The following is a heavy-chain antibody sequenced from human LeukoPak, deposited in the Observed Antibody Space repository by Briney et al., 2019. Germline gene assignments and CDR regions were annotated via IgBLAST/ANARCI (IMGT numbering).Heavy chain of an antibody. J-gene: IGHJ4*02. CDR2: ISGSGGST. CDR1: GFTFSSYA. CDR3: AKDSPPGIVVVPAAMSGRVY. Sequence: GGSLRLSCAASGFTFSSYAMHWVRQAPGKGLEWVSAISGSGGSTYYADSVKGRFTISRDNSKNTLYLQMNSLRAEDTAVYYCAKDSPPGIVVVPAAMSGRVYWGQGTLVTVSS. D-gene: IGHD2-2*01. V-gene: IGHV3-23*01.